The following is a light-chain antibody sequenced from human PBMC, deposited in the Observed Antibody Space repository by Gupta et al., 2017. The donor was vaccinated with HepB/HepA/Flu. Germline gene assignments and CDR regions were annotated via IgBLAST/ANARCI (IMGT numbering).Light chain of an antibody. Sequence: EIVLTQSPATLSLSPGERATLSCRASQSVSSYLAWYQQKPGQAPRLLIYDASNRATGIPARFSGSGSGTDFTLTISSLEPEDFAVYYCQQAINWPPLTFGGGTKVEIK. CDR1: QSVSSY. V-gene: IGKV3-11*01. J-gene: IGKJ4*01. CDR2: DAS. CDR3: QQAINWPPLT.